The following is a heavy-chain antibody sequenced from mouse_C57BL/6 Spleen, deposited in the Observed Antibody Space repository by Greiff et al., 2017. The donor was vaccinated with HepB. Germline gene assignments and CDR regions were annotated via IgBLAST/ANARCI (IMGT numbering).Heavy chain of an antibody. D-gene: IGHD3-1*01. V-gene: IGHV1-15*01. CDR3: TRGGFCFDY. Sequence: VQLQQSGAELVRPGASVTLSCKASGYTFTDYEMHWVKQTPVHGLEWIGAIDPETGGTAYNQKFKGKAILTADKSSSTAYMELRSLTSEDSAVYYCTRGGFCFDYWGQGTTLTVSS. CDR1: GYTFTDYE. CDR2: IDPETGGT. J-gene: IGHJ2*01.